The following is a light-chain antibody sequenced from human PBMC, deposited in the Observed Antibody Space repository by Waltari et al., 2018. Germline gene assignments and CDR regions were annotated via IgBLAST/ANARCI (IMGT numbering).Light chain of an antibody. V-gene: IGLV1-40*01. J-gene: IGLJ2*01. CDR2: GNN. CDR1: SSNIGAGYD. Sequence: QSVLTQPPSVSGAPGQRVTISCTGSSSNIGAGYDVHGYQQLPGTAPKLLIFGNNKRPSGVPDRFSGSKSGTSASLASTGLQAEDEANYYCQSYDTNLVVFGGGTKLTVL. CDR3: QSYDTNLVV.